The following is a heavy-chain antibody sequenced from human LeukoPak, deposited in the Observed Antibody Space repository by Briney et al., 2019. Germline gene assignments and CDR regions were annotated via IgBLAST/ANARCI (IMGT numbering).Heavy chain of an antibody. V-gene: IGHV3-30*04. CDR2: ISYDGSNK. Sequence: PGGSLRLSCAASGFTFSSYAMHWVRQAPGKGLEWVAVISYDGSNKYYADSVKGRFTISRDNAKNSLYLQMNSLRAEDTAVYYCARSLVADYGEFDYWGQGTLVTVSS. D-gene: IGHD4/OR15-4a*01. CDR3: ARSLVADYGEFDY. CDR1: GFTFSSYA. J-gene: IGHJ4*02.